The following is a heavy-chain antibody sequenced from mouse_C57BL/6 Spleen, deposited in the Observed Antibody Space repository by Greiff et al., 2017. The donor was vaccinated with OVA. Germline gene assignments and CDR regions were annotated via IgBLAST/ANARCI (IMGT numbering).Heavy chain of an antibody. CDR3: ARDDYGYDGFAY. CDR2: ISDGGSYT. V-gene: IGHV5-4*01. CDR1: GFTFSSYA. Sequence: DVHLVESGGGLVKPGGSLKLSCAASGFTFSSYAMSWVRQTPEKRLEWVATISDGGSYTYYPDNVKGRFTISRDNAKNNLYLQMSHLKSEDTAMYYCARDDYGYDGFAYWGQGTLVTVSA. D-gene: IGHD2-2*01. J-gene: IGHJ3*01.